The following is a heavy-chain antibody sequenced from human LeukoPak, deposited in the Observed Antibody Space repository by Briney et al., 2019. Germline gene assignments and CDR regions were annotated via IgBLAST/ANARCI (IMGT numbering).Heavy chain of an antibody. CDR3: ARDSSPPPSDY. V-gene: IGHV3-7*01. Sequence: PGGSLRLSCAASGFTFSNAWMSWVRQAPGKGLEWVANIKQDGSEKYYVDSVKGRFTISRDNAKNSLYLQMNSLRAEDTAVYYCARDSSPPPSDYWGQGTLVTVSS. J-gene: IGHJ4*02. CDR2: IKQDGSEK. D-gene: IGHD6-13*01. CDR1: GFTFSNAW.